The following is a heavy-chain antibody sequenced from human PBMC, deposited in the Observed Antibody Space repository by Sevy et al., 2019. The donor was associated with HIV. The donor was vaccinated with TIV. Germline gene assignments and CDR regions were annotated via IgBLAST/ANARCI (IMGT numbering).Heavy chain of an antibody. CDR1: GGSITSLY. CDR2: IYYNGHI. CDR3: AGGNAWGRGYS. J-gene: IGHJ4*02. D-gene: IGHD1-26*01. Sequence: SETLSLTCTVSGGSITSLYWNWIRQPPGKGLEWIANIYYNGHINYNPSLKSRVTLSLDPSKNQFSLRLSSVTAADTAMYYCAGGNAWGRGYSWGQGTLVTISS. V-gene: IGHV4-59*08.